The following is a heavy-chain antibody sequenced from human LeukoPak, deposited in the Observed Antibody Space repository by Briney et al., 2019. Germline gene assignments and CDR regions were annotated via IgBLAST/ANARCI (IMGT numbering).Heavy chain of an antibody. J-gene: IGHJ4*02. CDR2: IYTSGST. V-gene: IGHV4-4*07. CDR1: GVSISRYS. CDR3: ARIYCSGGSCYFDY. D-gene: IGHD2-15*01. Sequence: PSETLSLTCTVSGVSISRYSWTWIRQPAGKGLERIWRIYTSGSTNYNPSLKSRISMSRDTSKNQLSLELNSVTAADTAVYYCARIYCSGGSCYFDYWGQGTLVTVSS.